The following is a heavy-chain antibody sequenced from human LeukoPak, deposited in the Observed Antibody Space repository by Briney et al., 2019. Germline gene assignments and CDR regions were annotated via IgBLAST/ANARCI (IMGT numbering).Heavy chain of an antibody. D-gene: IGHD6-19*01. CDR3: ARTACIAVAGSRQYFDY. J-gene: IGHJ4*02. CDR1: GSSISSSTYF. V-gene: IGHV4-39*01. CDR2: VYFSGST. Sequence: PSETLSLTCTVSGSSISSSTYFGGWIRQPPGKGMEWIGSVYFSGSTYYTPSLKRRVTISVDTSKNQFSLKLRSVPAADTAVYYCARTACIAVAGSRQYFDYWGQGTLVTVSS.